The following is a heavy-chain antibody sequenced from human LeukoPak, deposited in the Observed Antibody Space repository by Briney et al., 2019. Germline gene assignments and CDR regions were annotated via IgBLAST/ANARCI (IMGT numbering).Heavy chain of an antibody. CDR1: GFTFSSYE. V-gene: IGHV3-48*03. CDR3: ARAGRAYSSSWYWFDP. Sequence: QPGGSLRLSCAASGFTFSSYEMNWVRQAPGKVLEWVSYISSSGSTISYADSVKGRFTISRDNAKHSLYLQMNSLRAEDTAVYYCARAGRAYSSSWYWFDPWGQGTLVTVSS. D-gene: IGHD6-13*01. CDR2: ISSSGSTI. J-gene: IGHJ5*02.